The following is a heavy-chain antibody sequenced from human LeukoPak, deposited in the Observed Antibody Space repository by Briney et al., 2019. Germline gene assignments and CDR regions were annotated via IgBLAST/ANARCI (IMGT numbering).Heavy chain of an antibody. J-gene: IGHJ4*02. Sequence: GASVKVSCKASGYTFIGYYMHWVRQAPGQGLEWMGWINPNSGGTNYAQKFQGRVTMTRDTSISTAYMELSRLRSDDTAVYYCARGRRFLEWLLYVYWGQGTLVTVSS. CDR3: ARGRRFLEWLLYVY. V-gene: IGHV1-2*02. CDR1: GYTFIGYY. D-gene: IGHD3-3*01. CDR2: INPNSGGT.